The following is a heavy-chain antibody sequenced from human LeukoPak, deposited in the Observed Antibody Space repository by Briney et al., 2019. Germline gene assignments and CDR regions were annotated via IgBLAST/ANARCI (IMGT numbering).Heavy chain of an antibody. Sequence: GGSLRLSCSASGFTVITTYMSWVRQAPGKGLECVSVIYTGGNTYCADSVKGRFTISRHKSENKIYRQMDSLIPEDTAVYYCARGGYNGHDPYYFDSWGQGSLVTVSS. V-gene: IGHV3-53*04. J-gene: IGHJ4*02. D-gene: IGHD5-12*01. CDR3: ARGGYNGHDPYYFDS. CDR1: GFTVITTY. CDR2: IYTGGNT.